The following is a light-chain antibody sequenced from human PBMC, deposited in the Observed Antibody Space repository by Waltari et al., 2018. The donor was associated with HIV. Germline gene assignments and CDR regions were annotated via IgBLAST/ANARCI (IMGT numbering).Light chain of an antibody. CDR1: QHILHRSNNRTY. V-gene: IGKV4-1*01. Sequence: DIVMTQSPDSLAESLGERVTINCKSSQHILHRSNNRTYFDWYQQKPGQPPQLLIHWATIRYSGVPDRFSGSESGTDFTLTISSLQAEDVAVYYCLQCFSPPWTFGQGTKVEMK. CDR3: LQCFSPPWT. J-gene: IGKJ1*01. CDR2: WAT.